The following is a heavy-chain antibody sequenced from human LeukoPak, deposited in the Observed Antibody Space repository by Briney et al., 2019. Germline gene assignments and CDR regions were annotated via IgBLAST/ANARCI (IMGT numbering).Heavy chain of an antibody. J-gene: IGHJ5*02. CDR3: ARVLRPTYYDYVWGSYRYNWFDP. D-gene: IGHD3-16*02. Sequence: ASVKVSCKASGYTFTSYDISWVRQAPGQGLEWMGWISAYNGNTNYAQKLQGRVTMTTDTSTSTAYMELRSLRSDDTAVYYCARVLRPTYYDYVWGSYRYNWFDPWGQGTLVTVSS. V-gene: IGHV1-18*01. CDR1: GYTFTSYD. CDR2: ISAYNGNT.